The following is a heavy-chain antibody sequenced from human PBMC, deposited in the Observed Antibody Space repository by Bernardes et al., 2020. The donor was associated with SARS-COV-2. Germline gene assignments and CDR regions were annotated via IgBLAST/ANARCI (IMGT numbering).Heavy chain of an antibody. D-gene: IGHD3-3*01. CDR3: ATERQSLTIFGVGHDAFDF. J-gene: IGHJ3*01. Sequence: GRSLRLSCAGSGFDFSDYWMTWVRQAPGKGLEWVANIKRDGSETYYVDSVKGRFTISRDNAKNLVFLQMNSLRKEDTALYYCATERQSLTIFGVGHDAFDFWGQGTMVTVSS. CDR1: GFDFSDYW. CDR2: IKRDGSET. V-gene: IGHV3-7*03.